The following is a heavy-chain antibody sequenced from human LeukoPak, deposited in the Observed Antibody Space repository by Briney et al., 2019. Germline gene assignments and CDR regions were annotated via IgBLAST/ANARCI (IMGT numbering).Heavy chain of an antibody. D-gene: IGHD3-22*01. J-gene: IGHJ4*02. V-gene: IGHV1-18*01. CDR1: GYTCTSYG. CDR2: ISAYNGNT. Sequence: ASVKVSCKASGYTCTSYGISWVRQAPGQGLEWMGWISAYNGNTNYAQKLQGRVTMTTDTSTSTAYMELRSLRSDDTAVYYCAREGLDYYDSSGYMYWGQGTLVTVSS. CDR3: AREGLDYYDSSGYMY.